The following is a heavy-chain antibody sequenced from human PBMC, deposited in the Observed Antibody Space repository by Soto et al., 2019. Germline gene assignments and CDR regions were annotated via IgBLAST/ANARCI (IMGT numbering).Heavy chain of an antibody. CDR3: ARASSGYYQTYDY. J-gene: IGHJ4*02. D-gene: IGHD3-22*01. V-gene: IGHV4-30-2*01. CDR2: IYHSGST. Sequence: SETLSLTCAVSGGSISSGGYSWSWIRQPPGKGLEWIGYIYHSGSTYYNPSLKSRVTISVDRSKNQFSLKLSSVTAADTAVYYCARASSGYYQTYDYWGQGTLVTVSS. CDR1: GGSISSGGYS.